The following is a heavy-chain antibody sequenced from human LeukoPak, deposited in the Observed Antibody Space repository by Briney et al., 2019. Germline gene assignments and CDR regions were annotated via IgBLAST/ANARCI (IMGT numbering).Heavy chain of an antibody. CDR3: ARGRGWLRLDF. CDR2: IDDSGDT. D-gene: IGHD5-12*01. CDR1: GYTFSGYY. V-gene: IGHV1-2*02. J-gene: IGHJ4*02. Sequence: ASVKVSCKASGYTFSGYYIHWVRQAPGQGLEWMGWIDDSGDTYYARNFQGRVTMTRDTSISTSYMGLSSLTSDDTAIYHCARGRGWLRLDFWGQGTLVTVSS.